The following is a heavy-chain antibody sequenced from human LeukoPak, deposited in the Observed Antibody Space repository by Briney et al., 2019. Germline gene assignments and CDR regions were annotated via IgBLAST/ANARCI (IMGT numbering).Heavy chain of an antibody. CDR2: SNDSGGT. Sequence: SETLSLTCAVYGGTFSGYYWSWIRQPPGKRLEWVGESNDSGGTNYNPSLKSRVTISADKSKNQVSLRLTSVTAADTAVYYCARQKWGQQGRDYYFNGLDVWGPGTTVIVSS. CDR3: ARQKWGQQGRDYYFNGLDV. J-gene: IGHJ6*02. CDR1: GGTFSGYY. V-gene: IGHV4-34*01. D-gene: IGHD1-26*01.